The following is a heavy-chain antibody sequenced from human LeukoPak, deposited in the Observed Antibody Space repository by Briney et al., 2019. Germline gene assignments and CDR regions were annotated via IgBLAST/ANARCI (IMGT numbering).Heavy chain of an antibody. CDR2: ISGVASDT. CDR3: ARGRASGDYDFWSGYSREGVGSQLDY. J-gene: IGHJ4*02. Sequence: GGSLRLSCLASVFTFSDYYMTWIRQAPAKGRDGVSYISGVASDTHYGNSVKGRFTISRDKDKKSEYLQMHSLRAEDTAVYYCARGRASGDYDFWSGYSREGVGSQLDYWGQGTLVTVSS. V-gene: IGHV3-11*01. D-gene: IGHD3-3*01. CDR1: VFTFSDYY.